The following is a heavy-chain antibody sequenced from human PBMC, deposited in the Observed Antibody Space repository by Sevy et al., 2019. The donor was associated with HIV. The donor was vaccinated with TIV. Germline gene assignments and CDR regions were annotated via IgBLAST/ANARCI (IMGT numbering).Heavy chain of an antibody. CDR1: EYTFTHFW. Sequence: GESLKISCKGSEYTFTHFWIAWVRQMPGKGLESMGIIYPGDSDTRYSPSFQGQVTISADKSISTAYLQWDSLKASDTAMYYCARSDGYCSGGNHLCYCDYWGQGTLVTVSS. D-gene: IGHD2-15*01. J-gene: IGHJ4*02. V-gene: IGHV5-51*01. CDR3: ARSDGYCSGGNHLCYCDY. CDR2: IYPGDSDT.